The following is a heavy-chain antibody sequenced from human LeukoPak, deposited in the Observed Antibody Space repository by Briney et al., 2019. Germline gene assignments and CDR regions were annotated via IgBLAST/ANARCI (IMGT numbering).Heavy chain of an antibody. V-gene: IGHV4-34*01. D-gene: IGHD3-10*01. CDR1: GGSFSGYY. J-gene: IGHJ4*02. Sequence: PSETLSLTCAVYGGSFSGYYWSWIRQPPGKGLEWIGEINHSGSTNYNPSLKSRVTISVDTSKNQFSLKLSPVTDADTAQYYCARKPRGDYYGSGSYYRYFDYWGQGTLVTVSS. CDR3: ARKPRGDYYGSGSYYRYFDY. CDR2: INHSGST.